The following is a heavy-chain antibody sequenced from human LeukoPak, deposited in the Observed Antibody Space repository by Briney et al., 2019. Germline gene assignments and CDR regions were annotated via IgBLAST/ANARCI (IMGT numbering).Heavy chain of an antibody. J-gene: IGHJ5*02. CDR3: ARVDERYSYGYWFDP. V-gene: IGHV1-46*01. D-gene: IGHD5-18*01. Sequence: ASVKVSCKASGYTFTSYYMHWVRQAPGQGLEWMGIINPSGGSTSYAQKFQGRVTMTRDTSTSTVYMELSSLRSEDTAVYYCARVDERYSYGYWFDPWGQGTLVTVSS. CDR2: INPSGGST. CDR1: GYTFTSYY.